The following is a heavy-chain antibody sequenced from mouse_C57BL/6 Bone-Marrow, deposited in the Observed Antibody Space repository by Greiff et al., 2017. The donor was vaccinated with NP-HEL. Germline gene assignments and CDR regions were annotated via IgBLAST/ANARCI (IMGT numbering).Heavy chain of an antibody. D-gene: IGHD2-5*01. CDR3: AFSNYGVYWYFDV. CDR1: GYTFTSYG. Sequence: VQLQQSGAELARPGASVKLSCKASGYTFTSYGISWVKQRPGQGLEWIGEIYPRSGNTYYNEKFKGKATLTADKSSSTAYMELRSLTSEDSAVYFCAFSNYGVYWYFDVWGTGTTVTVSS. CDR2: IYPRSGNT. V-gene: IGHV1-81*01. J-gene: IGHJ1*03.